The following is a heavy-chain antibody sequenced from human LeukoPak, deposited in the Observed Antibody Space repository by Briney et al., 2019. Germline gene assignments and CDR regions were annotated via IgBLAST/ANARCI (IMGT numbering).Heavy chain of an antibody. D-gene: IGHD6-13*01. CDR3: ARGQQLVTGFGDFDY. J-gene: IGHJ4*02. CDR1: GDSVSSNGAA. V-gene: IGHV6-1*01. Sequence: SQTLSLTCVISGDSVSSNGAAWNWIRQSPARGLEWLGRTYYRSKWYNDYAVSVKSRITINPDTSKNQFSLQLNSVTPEDTAVYYCARGQQLVTGFGDFDYWGQGTLVTVSS. CDR2: TYYRSKWYN.